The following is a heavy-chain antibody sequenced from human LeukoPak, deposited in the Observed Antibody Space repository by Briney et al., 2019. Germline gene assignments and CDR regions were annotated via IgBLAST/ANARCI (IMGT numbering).Heavy chain of an antibody. D-gene: IGHD4-17*01. CDR3: ARVLSGERIPLDY. CDR2: LNSDGSAT. J-gene: IGHJ4*02. Sequence: GGSLRLSCAASGFTFSSYWMHWVRQAPGKGLVWVSRLNSDGSATNYADSVKGRFTISRDNAKNTLCLQMNSLRAEDTAVYYCARVLSGERIPLDYWGQGTPVTVSS. V-gene: IGHV3-74*01. CDR1: GFTFSSYW.